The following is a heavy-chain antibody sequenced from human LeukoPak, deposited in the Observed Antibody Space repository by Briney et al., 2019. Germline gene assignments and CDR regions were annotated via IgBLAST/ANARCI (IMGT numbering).Heavy chain of an antibody. CDR2: INPNSGGT. Sequence: ASVKVSCKAAGCTFTGYFMHWVRQAAGQGLEWMGWINPNSGGTNYAQKFQGRVTMTRDTSISTAYMELSRLRSDDTAVYYCARDEVGIFDYWGQGTLVTVSS. V-gene: IGHV1-2*02. J-gene: IGHJ4*02. CDR1: GCTFTGYF. CDR3: ARDEVGIFDY. D-gene: IGHD1-26*01.